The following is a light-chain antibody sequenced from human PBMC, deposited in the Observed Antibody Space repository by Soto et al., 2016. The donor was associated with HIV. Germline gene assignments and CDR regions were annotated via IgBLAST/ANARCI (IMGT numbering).Light chain of an antibody. CDR1: QGIYSA. V-gene: IGKV1D-13*01. Sequence: AIQLTQSPSSLSASVGDRVTITCRASQGIYSALAWYQQKPGKAPKLLIYDASSLESGVPSRFSGSGSGTDFTLIISSLQPEDFATYYCQQFNNYLGTFGGGTKVEIK. J-gene: IGKJ4*01. CDR2: DAS. CDR3: QQFNNYLGT.